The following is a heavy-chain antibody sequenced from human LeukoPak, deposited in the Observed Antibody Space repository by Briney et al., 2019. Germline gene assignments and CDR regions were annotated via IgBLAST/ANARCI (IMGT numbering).Heavy chain of an antibody. CDR1: GFTFSDYY. D-gene: IGHD6-19*01. J-gene: IGHJ4*02. CDR2: ISSSGSTI. CDR3: ANLGESSGWYDYFDY. Sequence: GGSLRLSCAASGFTFSDYYISWIRQAPGRGLDWGSYISSSGSTIYYADSVKGRFTISRDNAKNSLYLQMNSLRAEDTAVYYCANLGESSGWYDYFDYWGQGTLVTVSS. V-gene: IGHV3-11*01.